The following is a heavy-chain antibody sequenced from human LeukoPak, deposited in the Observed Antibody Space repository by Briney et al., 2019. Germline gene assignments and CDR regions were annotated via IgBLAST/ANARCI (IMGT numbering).Heavy chain of an antibody. D-gene: IGHD2-15*01. CDR2: IYYSGST. V-gene: IGHV4-59*01. CDR1: GGSISSYY. J-gene: IGHJ4*02. Sequence: SETLSLTCTVSGGSISSYYWSWIRQPPGKGLEWIGYIYYSGSTNYNPSLKSRVTISVDTSKNQFSLKLSSVTAADTAVYYCARGSGYCSGGSCYSSGPDYWGQGTLVTVSS. CDR3: ARGSGYCSGGSCYSSGPDY.